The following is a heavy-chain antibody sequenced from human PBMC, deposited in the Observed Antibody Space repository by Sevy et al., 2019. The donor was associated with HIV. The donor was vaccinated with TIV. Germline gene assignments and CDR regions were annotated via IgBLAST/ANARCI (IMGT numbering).Heavy chain of an antibody. Sequence: GGSLRLSCAASGFTFSSYWMSWVRQAPGKGLEWVANIKQDGSEKYYVHSVKGRFTISRDNAKNSLYLQMNSLRAEDTAVYYCARDYPNNYYDSSGTNYYYGMDVWGQGTTVTVSS. CDR3: ARDYPNNYYDSSGTNYYYGMDV. V-gene: IGHV3-7*01. J-gene: IGHJ6*02. D-gene: IGHD3-22*01. CDR2: IKQDGSEK. CDR1: GFTFSSYW.